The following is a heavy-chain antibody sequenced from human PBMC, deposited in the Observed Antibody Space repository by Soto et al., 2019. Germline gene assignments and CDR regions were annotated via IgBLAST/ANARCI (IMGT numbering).Heavy chain of an antibody. CDR2: INADGTTT. D-gene: IGHD2-21*01. CDR1: GFTFSTYW. Sequence: EVHLVESGGGLVQPGGSLRLSCAASGFTFSTYWMHWVRQAPGKGLVWVSRINADGTTTTYADSVKGRFTISRDNAKNTLYLQMNSLRAEDTPVYLCATVATHTDNSVAPWGQGTLVTISS. V-gene: IGHV3-74*01. J-gene: IGHJ5*02. CDR3: ATVATHTDNSVAP.